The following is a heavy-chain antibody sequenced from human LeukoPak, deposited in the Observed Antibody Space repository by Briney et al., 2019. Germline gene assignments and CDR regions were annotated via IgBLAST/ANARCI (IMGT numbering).Heavy chain of an antibody. J-gene: IGHJ4*02. CDR1: GFTFSDAW. Sequence: GGSLRLSCAASGFTFSDAWMSWVRQAPGKGLEWVGRIKSKTDGGTTDYAAPVKGRFTISRDDSKNTLYLQMNSLKIEDTAVYYCAPYYGDSGSQYYFDYWGQGTVVTVSS. CDR3: APYYGDSGSQYYFDY. D-gene: IGHD3-22*01. V-gene: IGHV3-15*01. CDR2: IKSKTDGGTT.